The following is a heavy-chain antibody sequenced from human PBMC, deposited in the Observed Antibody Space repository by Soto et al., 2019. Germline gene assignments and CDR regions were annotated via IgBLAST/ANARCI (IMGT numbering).Heavy chain of an antibody. V-gene: IGHV1-18*01. CDR2: ISAFNGNS. D-gene: IGHD1-1*01. Sequence: ASVKVSCKASGYTFSTHGITWVRQAPGQGLEWMGWISAFNGNSKYAQKFQGRVTMTTDTSTATAYMELRSLRFDDTAVYYCARGAGHDSEDYWGQGTLVTVSS. CDR3: ARGAGHDSEDY. CDR1: GYTFSTHG. J-gene: IGHJ4*02.